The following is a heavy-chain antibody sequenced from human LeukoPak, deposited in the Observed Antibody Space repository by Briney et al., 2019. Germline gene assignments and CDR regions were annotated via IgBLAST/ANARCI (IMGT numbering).Heavy chain of an antibody. V-gene: IGHV3-23*01. CDR2: ISGSDGST. J-gene: IGHJ4*02. CDR3: AKDPPGAGPDFDC. D-gene: IGHD6-19*01. Sequence: PGGSLSPSCATPGFTFSSYTMNWVRQAPGKGLEWVSGISGSDGSTYYADSVKGRFTISRDNSKNTLYLQMNSLRVEDTAVYYCAKDPPGAGPDFDCWGQGTLVTVSS. CDR1: GFTFSSYT.